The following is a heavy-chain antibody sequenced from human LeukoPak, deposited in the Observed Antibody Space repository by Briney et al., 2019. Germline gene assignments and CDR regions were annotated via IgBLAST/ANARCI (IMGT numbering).Heavy chain of an antibody. V-gene: IGHV3-7*01. CDR1: GFTFSSYW. CDR3: ARVGYYGSGSYYRHYYYYYMDA. J-gene: IGHJ6*03. CDR2: IKQDGSEK. D-gene: IGHD3-10*01. Sequence: GGSLRLSCAASGFTFSSYWMSWVRQAPGKGLEWVANIKQDGSEKYYVDSVKGRFTISRDNAKNSLYLQMNSLRAEDTAVYYCARVGYYGSGSYYRHYYYYYMDAWGKGTTVTVSS.